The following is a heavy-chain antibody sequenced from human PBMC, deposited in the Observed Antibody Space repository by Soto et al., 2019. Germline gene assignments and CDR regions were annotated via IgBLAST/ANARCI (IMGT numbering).Heavy chain of an antibody. Sequence: EVQLMDSGGGLVQPGGSLRLSCAASGFTFSSYVMSWVRQAPGKGLEWVSGIGGSGGSTYYADSVKGRFTISRDNSKNTLYLQMHSLRAEDTAIYYCAKDRAVRYCSNGVCYAPDYWGQGTLVTVSS. J-gene: IGHJ4*02. CDR3: AKDRAVRYCSNGVCYAPDY. CDR2: IGGSGGST. CDR1: GFTFSSYV. D-gene: IGHD2-8*01. V-gene: IGHV3-23*01.